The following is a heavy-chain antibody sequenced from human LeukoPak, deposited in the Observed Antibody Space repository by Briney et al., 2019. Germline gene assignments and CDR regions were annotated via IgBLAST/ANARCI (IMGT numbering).Heavy chain of an antibody. Sequence: SETLSLTCAVSGGSISSTNWWSWVRQPPGKGLEWIGEIYHSGNTNYNPSLKSRVTISVDKSKNQFSLKLSSVTAADTAVYYCARGGGDYYDSSGYYYELDYWGQGTLVTVSS. D-gene: IGHD3-22*01. CDR2: IYHSGNT. CDR3: ARGGGDYYDSSGYYYELDY. V-gene: IGHV4-4*02. CDR1: GGSISSTNW. J-gene: IGHJ4*02.